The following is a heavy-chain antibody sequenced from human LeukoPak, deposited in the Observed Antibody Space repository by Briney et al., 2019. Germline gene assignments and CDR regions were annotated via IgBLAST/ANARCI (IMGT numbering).Heavy chain of an antibody. Sequence: GRTLRLSWAPCGFTLNRERMKCVRQAPGEGLDWGSGIGGRGGNTSYADSVKGPFTISRDNSKNTLYLQMSSLRAEDTAVYYSAVAQWELHNWGQGTLVPVSS. D-gene: IGHD1-26*01. J-gene: IGHJ4*02. CDR2: IGGRGGNT. CDR1: GFTLNRER. V-gene: IGHV3-23*01. CDR3: AVAQWELHN.